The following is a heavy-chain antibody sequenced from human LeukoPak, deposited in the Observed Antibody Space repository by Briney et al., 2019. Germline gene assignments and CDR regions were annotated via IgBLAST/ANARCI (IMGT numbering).Heavy chain of an antibody. J-gene: IGHJ6*03. Sequence: RVSLTLSCAASGFTFCSYDMHWVRQARGKGLEGVAFIRYDGSNKYYADSGKGRLTISRDNSKNTLYLQKNSLRGDDTALYYCATKRKQQVLLRRRVDYYYMDVWGKGTTVSVPS. CDR1: GFTFCSYD. V-gene: IGHV3-30*02. CDR3: ATKRKQQVLLRRRVDYYYMDV. CDR2: IRYDGSNK. D-gene: IGHD6-13*01.